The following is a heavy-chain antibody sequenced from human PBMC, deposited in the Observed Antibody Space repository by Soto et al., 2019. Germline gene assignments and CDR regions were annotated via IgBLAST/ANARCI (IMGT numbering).Heavy chain of an antibody. D-gene: IGHD6-19*01. J-gene: IGHJ4*02. CDR1: GFTFSSHA. Sequence: EVQLLESGGGLVQPGGSLRLSCAVSGFTFSSHAISWVRQAPGKGLECVSSITGSGGSTYYADSVKGRFTISRDKSKNPLYLKMNCLRGEDTAVYYCAKDLQFSGWLSAQTFDYWGQGTQVTVSS. CDR2: ITGSGGST. V-gene: IGHV3-23*01. CDR3: AKDLQFSGWLSAQTFDY.